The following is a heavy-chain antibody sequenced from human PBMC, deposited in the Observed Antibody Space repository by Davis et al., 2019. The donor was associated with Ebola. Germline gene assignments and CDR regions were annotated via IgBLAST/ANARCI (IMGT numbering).Heavy chain of an antibody. CDR3: AKTYYDILTGYLYGTDV. CDR2: IDPRDSYT. J-gene: IGHJ6*02. CDR1: GYTFTDYW. V-gene: IGHV5-10-1*01. D-gene: IGHD3-9*01. Sequence: GESLKISCLGSGYTFTDYWINWVRQMPGKGLEWVGKIDPRDSYTNYSPSFQGHVTISVDKSITTAYLQWSSLKASDTAIYYCAKTYYDILTGYLYGTDVWGQGTTVTVSS.